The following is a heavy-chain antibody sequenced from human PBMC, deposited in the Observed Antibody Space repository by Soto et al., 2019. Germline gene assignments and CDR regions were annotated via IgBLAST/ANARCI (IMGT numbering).Heavy chain of an antibody. CDR2: ISGSGGST. CDR3: ARLPKGSTVTS. CDR1: GFMFSSYA. V-gene: IGHV3-23*01. Sequence: EVQLLESGGGLVRPGGSLRLSCAVSGFMFSSYAMTWVRQAPGKGLEWVSSISGSGGSTYYSDSVRGRFTISRDNSKNSLFLQMNSLREEDTAVYYCARLPKGSTVTSWGQGTLVTVSS. J-gene: IGHJ4*02. D-gene: IGHD4-17*01.